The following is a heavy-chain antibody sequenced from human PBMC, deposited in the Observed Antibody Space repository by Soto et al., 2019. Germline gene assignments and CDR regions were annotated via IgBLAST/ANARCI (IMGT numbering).Heavy chain of an antibody. D-gene: IGHD6-19*01. CDR3: ARGAGYSSGWYDY. Sequence: EVQLVESGGGLVQPGGSLRLSCAASGFTVSSNFMSWVRQAPGKGLEWVSVIYSGGTTYYADSVKGRFTISRHNSKNTLYLQRNSRRAEDTAVYYCARGAGYSSGWYDYWGQGTLVTGSS. CDR1: GFTVSSNF. J-gene: IGHJ4*02. V-gene: IGHV3-53*04. CDR2: IYSGGTT.